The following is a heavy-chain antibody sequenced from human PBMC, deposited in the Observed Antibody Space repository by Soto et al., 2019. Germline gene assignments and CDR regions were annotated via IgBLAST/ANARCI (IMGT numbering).Heavy chain of an antibody. V-gene: IGHV4-34*01. CDR3: ARAGRLGYCTNGVCPFDF. CDR1: GGSFSAHY. J-gene: IGHJ4*02. CDR2: ISHRGST. D-gene: IGHD2-8*01. Sequence: QVQLQQWGAGLLKPSETLSLTCAVSGGSFSAHYWSWIRQPPGKGLEWIGEISHRGSTNYNPSLKSRVTISVDTFKNQFSLRLTSVTAADTAVYFCARAGRLGYCTNGVCPFDFWGRGTLVTVSS.